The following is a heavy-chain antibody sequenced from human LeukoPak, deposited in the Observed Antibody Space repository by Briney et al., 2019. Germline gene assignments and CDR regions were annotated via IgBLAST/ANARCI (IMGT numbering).Heavy chain of an antibody. D-gene: IGHD1-14*01. J-gene: IGHJ4*02. CDR2: IGISDVDR. CDR3: AKDAPGAGGFDY. Sequence: GGSLRLSCAASGFTISSQAMSCVRQAPGEGLECVSTIGISDVDRHYLDSVKGRFTISRDNSKNTLYLQMNSLRAADTAVYYCAKDAPGAGGFDYWGQGTLVTVSS. V-gene: IGHV3-23*01. CDR1: GFTISSQA.